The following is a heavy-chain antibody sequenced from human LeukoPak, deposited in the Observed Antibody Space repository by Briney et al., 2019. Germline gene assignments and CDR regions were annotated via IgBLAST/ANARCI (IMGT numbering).Heavy chain of an antibody. D-gene: IGHD6-13*01. CDR3: ATSSSWYGDFDY. CDR1: GFTFDDYA. V-gene: IGHV3-9*01. CDR2: ISRNSGSI. J-gene: IGHJ4*02. Sequence: GGSLRLSCAASGFTFDDYAMHWVRQAPGKGLEWVSGISRNSGSIGYADSVKGRFTISRDNAKNSLYLQMNSLRAEDTALYYCATSSSWYGDFDYWGQGTLVTVSS.